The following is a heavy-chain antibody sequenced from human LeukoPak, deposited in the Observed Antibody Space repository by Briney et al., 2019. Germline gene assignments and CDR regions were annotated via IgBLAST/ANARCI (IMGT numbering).Heavy chain of an antibody. J-gene: IGHJ4*02. CDR2: IYSGGST. CDR1: GFTVRSNY. V-gene: IGHV3-53*01. Sequence: GGSLRLSCAASGFTVRSNYMSWVRQAPGKGLEWVSVIYSGGSTYYADSVKGRFTISRDNSKNTLYLQMNSLRAEDTAVYYCARGTSRYYFDYWGQGTLVTVSS. CDR3: ARGTSRYYFDY.